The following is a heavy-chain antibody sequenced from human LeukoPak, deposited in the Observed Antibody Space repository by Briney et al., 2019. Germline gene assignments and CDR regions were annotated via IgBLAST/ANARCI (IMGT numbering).Heavy chain of an antibody. J-gene: IGHJ6*03. V-gene: IGHV3-66*01. CDR2: IYSGGST. Sequence: PGGSLRLSCAASEFTVSSNYMSWIRQAPGKGLEWVSVIYSGGSTYYADSVKGRFTISRDKSKNTLYLQMNSLRAEDTAVYYCASANYYDSSGYYSYYYYYYMDVWGKGTTVTVSS. CDR1: EFTVSSNY. D-gene: IGHD3-22*01. CDR3: ASANYYDSSGYYSYYYYYYMDV.